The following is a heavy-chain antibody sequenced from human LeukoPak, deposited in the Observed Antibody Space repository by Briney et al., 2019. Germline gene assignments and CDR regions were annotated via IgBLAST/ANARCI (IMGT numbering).Heavy chain of an antibody. V-gene: IGHV4-34*01. Sequence: SETLSLTCAVYGGSFSGYYWSWIRQPPGKGLEWIGEINHSGSTNYNPSLKSRVTISVDTSKNQFSLKLSSVTAADTAVYYCARLLSIAAAGHFDYWGQGTLVTVSS. D-gene: IGHD6-13*01. CDR2: INHSGST. CDR1: GGSFSGYY. CDR3: ARLLSIAAAGHFDY. J-gene: IGHJ4*02.